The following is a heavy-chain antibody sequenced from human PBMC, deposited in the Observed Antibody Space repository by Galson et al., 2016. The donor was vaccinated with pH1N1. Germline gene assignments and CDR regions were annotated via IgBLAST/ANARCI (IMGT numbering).Heavy chain of an antibody. V-gene: IGHV3-30*04. CDR3: ARSRDFSFDY. D-gene: IGHD4-11*01. CDR2: ISKDGNNV. CDR1: GFTLSCCA. Sequence: LRLSCAASGFTLSCCAMHWVRQAPGKGLECVALISKDGNNVYYADSVKGRFTISRDSSNNTLYLQTNSLRTEDTAIYYCARSRDFSFDYWGQGALVTVSS. J-gene: IGHJ4*02.